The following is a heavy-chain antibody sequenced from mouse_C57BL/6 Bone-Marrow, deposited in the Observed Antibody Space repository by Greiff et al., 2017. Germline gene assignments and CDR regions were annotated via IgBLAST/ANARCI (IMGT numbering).Heavy chain of an antibody. D-gene: IGHD4-1*01. Sequence: DVMLVESGGGLVKPGGSLKLSCAASGFTFSSYAMSWVRQTPEKRLGWVATISDGGSYTYYPDNVKGRFTISRDNAKNNLYLQMSHLKSEDTAMYYCARDRDWDVWFAYWGQGTLVTVSA. CDR2: ISDGGSYT. V-gene: IGHV5-4*01. CDR3: ARDRDWDVWFAY. J-gene: IGHJ3*01. CDR1: GFTFSSYA.